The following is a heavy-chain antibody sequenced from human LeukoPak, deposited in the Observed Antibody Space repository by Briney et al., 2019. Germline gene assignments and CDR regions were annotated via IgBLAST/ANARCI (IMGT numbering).Heavy chain of an antibody. Sequence: ASVKVSCKASGYTFTGYYMHWVRQAPGQGLEWMGIINPSGGSTSYAQKFQGRVTMTRDMSTSTVYMELSSLRSEDTAVYYCARDEGYYDTMDWGQGTLVTVSS. D-gene: IGHD3-9*01. CDR1: GYTFTGYY. CDR2: INPSGGST. J-gene: IGHJ4*02. CDR3: ARDEGYYDTMD. V-gene: IGHV1-46*01.